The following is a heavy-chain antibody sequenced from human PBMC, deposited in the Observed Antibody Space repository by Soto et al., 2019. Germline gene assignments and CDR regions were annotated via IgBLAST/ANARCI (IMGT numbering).Heavy chain of an antibody. CDR1: GGSISSSTYS. J-gene: IGHJ4*02. D-gene: IGHD3-10*01. CDR3: ARQSMVRGFPPLFFDY. CDR2: IYYSGSA. Sequence: SETLSLTCTVSGGSISSSTYSWCWTRQPPGRGLEWIGSIYYSGSAYYNPSLKSRVTMSVDTSKNQFSLKLSSVTAADTAVYYCARQSMVRGFPPLFFDYWGQGTLVTVSS. V-gene: IGHV4-39*01.